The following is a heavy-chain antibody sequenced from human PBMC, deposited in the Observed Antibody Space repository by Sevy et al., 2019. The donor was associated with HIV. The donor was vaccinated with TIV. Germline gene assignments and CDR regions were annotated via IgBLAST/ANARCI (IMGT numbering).Heavy chain of an antibody. CDR2: IKSITDGGTT. D-gene: IGHD3-10*01. Sequence: GGSLRLSCAASGFTFSNAWMSWVRQAPGKGLEWVGRIKSITDGGTTDYSATVKGRFTISRDDSKNTLYLQMNSLKTEDTAVYYCTSRITMVRGILPQYYYGMDVWGQGTTVTVSS. CDR1: GFTFSNAW. CDR3: TSRITMVRGILPQYYYGMDV. V-gene: IGHV3-15*01. J-gene: IGHJ6*02.